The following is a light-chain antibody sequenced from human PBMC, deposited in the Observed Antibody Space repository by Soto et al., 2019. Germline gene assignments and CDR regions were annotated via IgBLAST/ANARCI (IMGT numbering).Light chain of an antibody. V-gene: IGKV3-15*01. Sequence: EIVMTQSPDTLSVSPGERATLFCRASQSVSSTVAWYQQRPGQAPRLLIYGASTRATGIPARFSGSGSGTEFTLTISSLQSEDFPVYYCQQYNDWLTFGGGTKVEIK. CDR1: QSVSST. J-gene: IGKJ4*01. CDR3: QQYNDWLT. CDR2: GAS.